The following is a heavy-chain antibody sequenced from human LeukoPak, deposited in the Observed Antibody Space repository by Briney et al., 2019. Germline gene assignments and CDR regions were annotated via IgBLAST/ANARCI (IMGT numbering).Heavy chain of an antibody. CDR2: INDSGSG. D-gene: IGHD4-17*01. Sequence: PSETLSLTCAVYGGSFSGSYWGWIRQAPETGLEWIGEINDSGSGNYNPSLKSRATISLDTSKNQFSLKVSSVTAADMAMYYCARGYPQTVFDFWGQGALVTVSA. J-gene: IGHJ5*01. CDR3: ARGYPQTVFDF. CDR1: GGSFSGSY. V-gene: IGHV4-34*01.